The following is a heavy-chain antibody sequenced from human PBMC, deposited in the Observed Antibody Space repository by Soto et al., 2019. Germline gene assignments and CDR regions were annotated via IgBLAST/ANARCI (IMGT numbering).Heavy chain of an antibody. V-gene: IGHV5-10-1*01. CDR2: IDPSASYT. CDR1: GYSFTNYW. J-gene: IGHJ6*02. CDR3: ARHLAIVGATEYYYYGMDV. Sequence: GESLKISCKGSGYSFTNYWISWVRQMPGKGLEWMGRIDPSASYTNYSPSFQGHVTISADKSISTAYLQWSSLKASDTAMYYCARHLAIVGATEYYYYGMDVWGQGTTVTVSS. D-gene: IGHD1-26*01.